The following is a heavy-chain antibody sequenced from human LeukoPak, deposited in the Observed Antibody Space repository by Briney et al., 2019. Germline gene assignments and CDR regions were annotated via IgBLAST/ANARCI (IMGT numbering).Heavy chain of an antibody. D-gene: IGHD6-13*01. V-gene: IGHV1-3*01. CDR2: INAGNSNT. CDR3: ARAPRDSSSWYVHWFDP. CDR1: GYTFTSYA. J-gene: IGHJ5*02. Sequence: VASVKVSCKASGYTFTSYAMHWVRQAPGQRLDWMGWINAGNSNTKYSQKFQGRVTITRDTSASTAYMELSSLRSEDTAVYYCARAPRDSSSWYVHWFDPWGQGTLVTVSS.